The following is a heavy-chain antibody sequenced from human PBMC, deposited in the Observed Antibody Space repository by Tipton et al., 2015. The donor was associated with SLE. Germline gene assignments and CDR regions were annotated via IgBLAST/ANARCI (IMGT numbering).Heavy chain of an antibody. J-gene: IGHJ6*03. CDR1: GFTFSSYW. CDR3: TRDSTYYYDSSGYYYYYYYYMDV. D-gene: IGHD3-22*01. CDR2: IRSKAYGGTT. V-gene: IGHV3-49*04. Sequence: SLRLSCAASGFTFSSYWMIWVRQAPGKGLEWVGFIRSKAYGGTTEYAASVKGRFTISRDDSKSIAYLQMNSLKPEDTAVYYCTRDSTYYYDSSGYYYYYYYYMDVWGKGTTVTVSS.